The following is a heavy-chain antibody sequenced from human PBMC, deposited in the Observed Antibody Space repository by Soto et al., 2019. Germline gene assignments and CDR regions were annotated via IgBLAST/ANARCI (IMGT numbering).Heavy chain of an antibody. CDR2: FDPEDGET. CDR1: GYTLTELS. Sequence: ASVKVSCKVSGYTLTELSMHWVRQAPGKGLEWMGGFDPEDGETIYAQKFQGRVTMTEDTSTDTAYMELSSLRSEDTAVYYCATSKFTIFGVVSYFDYWGQGTLVTVSS. J-gene: IGHJ4*02. CDR3: ATSKFTIFGVVSYFDY. V-gene: IGHV1-24*01. D-gene: IGHD3-3*01.